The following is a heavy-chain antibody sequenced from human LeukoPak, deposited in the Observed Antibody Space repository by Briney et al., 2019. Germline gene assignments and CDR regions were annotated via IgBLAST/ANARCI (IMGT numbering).Heavy chain of an antibody. Sequence: GGSLRLSCAASGFTFSSYAMHWVRQAPGKGLEWVALISSDGNDKLYGDSVKGRFTISRDDSKSTLYLQMNSLRAEDTAVYYCTTKVIRGNSGDDYDDWGQGTLVTVSS. J-gene: IGHJ4*02. CDR1: GFTFSSYA. CDR3: TTKVIRGNSGDDYDD. D-gene: IGHD5-12*01. CDR2: ISSDGNDK. V-gene: IGHV3-30*04.